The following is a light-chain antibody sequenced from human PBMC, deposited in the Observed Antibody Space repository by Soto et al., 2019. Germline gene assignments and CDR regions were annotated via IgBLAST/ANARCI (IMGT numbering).Light chain of an antibody. CDR1: QSISSW. CDR3: QHYNTYPWT. CDR2: KAS. Sequence: IQMTQSPSTLSATLGDRVTITWRASQSISSWLAWYQQKPGKAPNLLIHKASHLESGVPSRFSGSGSGTEFTLTISSLQPGDFATYYCQHYNTYPWTFGQGTKVDI. V-gene: IGKV1-5*03. J-gene: IGKJ1*01.